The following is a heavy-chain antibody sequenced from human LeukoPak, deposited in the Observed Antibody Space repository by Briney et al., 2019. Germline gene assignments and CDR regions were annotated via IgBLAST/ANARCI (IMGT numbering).Heavy chain of an antibody. V-gene: IGHV1-18*01. D-gene: IGHD3-3*01. CDR1: GYTFTSYG. CDR3: AREAGGYDFWSGYSWFDP. CDR2: ISAYNGNT. J-gene: IGHJ5*02. Sequence: ASVKVSCKASGYTFTSYGISWVRQAPGQGLEGMGWISAYNGNTNYAQKLQGRVTMTTDTSTSTAYMELRSLRSDDTAVYYCAREAGGYDFWSGYSWFDPWGQGTLVTVSS.